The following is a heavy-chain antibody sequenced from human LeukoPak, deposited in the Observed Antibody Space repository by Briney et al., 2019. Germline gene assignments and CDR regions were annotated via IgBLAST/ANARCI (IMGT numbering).Heavy chain of an antibody. V-gene: IGHV3-23*01. Sequence: GGSLRLSCAASGFTFSSYSMSWVRQAPGKGLEWVSAVSGSGGSTYYADSVKGRFTISRDNSKNTLYLQMNSLRAEDTAVYYCARVGIAAPRGWFDPWGQGTLVTVSS. D-gene: IGHD6-13*01. CDR1: GFTFSSYS. CDR3: ARVGIAAPRGWFDP. CDR2: VSGSGGST. J-gene: IGHJ5*02.